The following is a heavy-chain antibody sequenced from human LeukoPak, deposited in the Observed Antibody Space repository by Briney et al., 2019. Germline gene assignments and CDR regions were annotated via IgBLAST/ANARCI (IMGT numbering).Heavy chain of an antibody. V-gene: IGHV1-46*01. Sequence: ASVKVSCKASGYTFTSYFVHWVRQAPGQGLEWMGIFSPSGGSTSFAQRFQGRVTMTRDTSTSTVYMELSSLRSEDTAVYYCARHSSGGRYLDYWGQGTLVTVSS. D-gene: IGHD2-15*01. CDR1: GYTFTSYF. CDR2: FSPSGGST. J-gene: IGHJ4*02. CDR3: ARHSSGGRYLDY.